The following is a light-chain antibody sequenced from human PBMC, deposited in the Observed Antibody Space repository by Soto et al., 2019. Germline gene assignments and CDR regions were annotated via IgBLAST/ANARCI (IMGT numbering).Light chain of an antibody. J-gene: IGLJ3*02. CDR2: DNN. CDR3: GTWDSSLSAGV. CDR1: SSNIGNNP. V-gene: IGLV1-51*01. Sequence: QSVLTQPPSVSAAPGQRVTISCSGSSSNIGNNPVCWYQQLPGTAPKLLIYDNNKRPSGIPDRLSGSRSGTSATLGITGLQTGDEADYYCGTWDSSLSAGVFGGGTKLTVL.